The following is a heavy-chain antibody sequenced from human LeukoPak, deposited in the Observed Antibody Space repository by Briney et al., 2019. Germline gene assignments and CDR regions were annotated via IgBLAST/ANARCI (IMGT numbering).Heavy chain of an antibody. Sequence: PGGSLRLSCAASGFTFSSYGMSWVRQAPGKGLEWVSAISGSGGSTYYADSVKGRFTISRDNSKNTLYLQMNSLKTEDTAVYYCTTDQEQQLVPYWGQGTLVTVSS. CDR1: GFTFSSYG. D-gene: IGHD6-13*01. J-gene: IGHJ4*02. CDR3: TTDQEQQLVPY. V-gene: IGHV3-23*01. CDR2: ISGSGGST.